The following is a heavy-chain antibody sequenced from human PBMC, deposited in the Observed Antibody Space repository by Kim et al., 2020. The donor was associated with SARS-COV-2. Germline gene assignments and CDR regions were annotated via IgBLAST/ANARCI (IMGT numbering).Heavy chain of an antibody. V-gene: IGHV3-43D*03. CDR2: ITWDGDSI. CDR1: GFSFDNYV. CDR3: AQGLPPPDK. J-gene: IGHJ4*02. D-gene: IGHD2-15*01. Sequence: GGSLRLSCTASGFSFDNYVMHWVRQVPGKAPEWISLITWDGDSIFYADSVKGRFTISRDNEKKSLHLQMTSLRREDTALYYCAQGLPPPDKWGRGTLVTV.